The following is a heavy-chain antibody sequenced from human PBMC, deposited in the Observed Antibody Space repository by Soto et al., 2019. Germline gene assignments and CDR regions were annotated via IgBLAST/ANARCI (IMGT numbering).Heavy chain of an antibody. CDR2: ISGSGGST. J-gene: IGHJ3*02. CDR1: GFTFSRYS. CDR3: AKIRGSYYLDAFDI. V-gene: IGHV3-23*01. Sequence: SCAASGFTFSRYSMSWVRQAPGKGLEWVSAISGSGGSTYYADSVKGRFTISRDNSKNTLYLQMNSLRAEDTAVYYCAKIRGSYYLDAFDIWGQGTMVTVSS. D-gene: IGHD1-26*01.